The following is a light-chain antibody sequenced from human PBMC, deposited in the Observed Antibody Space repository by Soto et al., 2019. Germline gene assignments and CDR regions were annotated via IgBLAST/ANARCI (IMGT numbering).Light chain of an antibody. CDR2: DVS. CDR3: SSYTSSSTLV. CDR1: ISDVGAYDY. Sequence: QSALTQPASVSGSPGQSITISCTGTISDVGAYDYVSWYQQHPGKVPKLMIYDVSNRPSGVSNRFSGSKSGNTASLTISGLQAEDEADYFCSSYTSSSTLVFGGGTKLTVL. V-gene: IGLV2-14*01. J-gene: IGLJ3*02.